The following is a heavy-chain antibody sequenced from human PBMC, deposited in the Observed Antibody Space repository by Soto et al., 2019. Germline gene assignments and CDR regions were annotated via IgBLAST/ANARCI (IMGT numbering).Heavy chain of an antibody. D-gene: IGHD3-22*01. CDR2: IYHSGST. Sequence: QVQLQESGPGLVKPSGTLSLTCAVSGGSISSSNWWSWVRQPPGKGLEWIGEIYHSGSTNYNPSLKRRVTISVDKSKNQFSLKLSSVTAADTAVYYCETSLYDSSGYYGFSVYWGQGTLVTVSS. CDR1: GGSISSSNW. J-gene: IGHJ4*02. CDR3: ETSLYDSSGYYGFSVY. V-gene: IGHV4-4*02.